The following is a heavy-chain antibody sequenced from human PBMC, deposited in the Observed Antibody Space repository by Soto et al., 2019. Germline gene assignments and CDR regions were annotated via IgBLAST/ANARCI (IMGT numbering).Heavy chain of an antibody. V-gene: IGHV3-74*01. CDR3: TRDRNYYYMDV. Sequence: GGSLRLSCAASGFTFSNYWMHWVRQAPGKGLVWVSRINSDGSTTYADSVKGRFTISRDNAENTLYLQMNSLRAEDTAVYYCTRDRNYYYMDVWGKGTTVTVSS. CDR2: INSDGST. J-gene: IGHJ6*03. CDR1: GFTFSNYW.